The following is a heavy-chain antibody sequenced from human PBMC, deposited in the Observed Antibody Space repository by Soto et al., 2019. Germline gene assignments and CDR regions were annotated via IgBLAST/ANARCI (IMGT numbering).Heavy chain of an antibody. V-gene: IGHV1-18*01. Sequence: ASVKVSCKASGYTFTSYGISWVRQAPGQGLEWMGWISAYNGNTNYAQKLQGRVTMTTDTSTSTAYMELRSLRTDDTAVYYCARDSNYYDSSGYYYGMDVWGQGTTVTVSS. CDR3: ARDSNYYDSSGYYYGMDV. CDR2: ISAYNGNT. D-gene: IGHD3-22*01. J-gene: IGHJ6*02. CDR1: GYTFTSYG.